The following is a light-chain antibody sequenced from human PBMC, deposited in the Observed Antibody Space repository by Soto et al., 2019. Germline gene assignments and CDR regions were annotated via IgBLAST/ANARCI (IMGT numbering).Light chain of an antibody. CDR3: QQTDSFPLT. Sequence: IQMTQSPSSVSASVGDRVTITCRASQGIGTWLAWYQHKPGKAPKVLIFAASNLQSGVPSRFSGSGSGTDFTLTISSLQPEDFGTYYCQQTDSFPLTFGQGTRLGIK. CDR1: QGIGTW. V-gene: IGKV1-12*01. CDR2: AAS. J-gene: IGKJ5*01.